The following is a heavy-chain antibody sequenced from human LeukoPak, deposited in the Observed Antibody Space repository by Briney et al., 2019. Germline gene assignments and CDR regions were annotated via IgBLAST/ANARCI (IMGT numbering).Heavy chain of an antibody. Sequence: GGSLRLSCAASGFTFSDYYMSWIRQAPGKGLEWVSAISGSGGSTYYADSVKGRFTISRDNSKNTLYLQMNSLRAEDTAVYYCAKPRATYSSSSFDYWGQGTLVTVSS. D-gene: IGHD6-6*01. CDR2: ISGSGGST. CDR3: AKPRATYSSSSFDY. CDR1: GFTFSDYY. J-gene: IGHJ4*02. V-gene: IGHV3-23*01.